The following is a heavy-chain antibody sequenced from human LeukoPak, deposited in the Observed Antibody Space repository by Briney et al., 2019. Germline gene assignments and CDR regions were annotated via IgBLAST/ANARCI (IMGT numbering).Heavy chain of an antibody. Sequence: GGSLRLSCAASGFTFSNYWMSWVRQAPGKGLEWVANIKQDGSEKFYVESVKGRLTISRDNAKNSLYLQMNSLRVEDTAVYYCARVQGSSGPGIFEYWGQGTLVTVSS. D-gene: IGHD6-19*01. CDR1: GFTFSNYW. CDR2: IKQDGSEK. J-gene: IGHJ4*02. CDR3: ARVQGSSGPGIFEY. V-gene: IGHV3-7*01.